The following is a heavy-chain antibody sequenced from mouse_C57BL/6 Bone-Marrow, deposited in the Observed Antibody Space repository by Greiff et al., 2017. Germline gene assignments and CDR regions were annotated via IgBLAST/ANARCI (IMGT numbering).Heavy chain of an antibody. D-gene: IGHD1-1*01. V-gene: IGHV6-3*01. CDR2: IRLKSDNYAT. CDR3: TEAYYGSSYAMDF. J-gene: IGHJ4*01. CDR1: GFTFRDYW. Sequence: EVQGVESGGGFVQPGGSMKLSCVASGFTFRDYWMNWVSQSPEKGLEWVAQIRLKSDNYATHSAESVKGRFTISSAASKSSFYLQMNSLRAEDTGIYYCTEAYYGSSYAMDFWGQGTSVTVSA.